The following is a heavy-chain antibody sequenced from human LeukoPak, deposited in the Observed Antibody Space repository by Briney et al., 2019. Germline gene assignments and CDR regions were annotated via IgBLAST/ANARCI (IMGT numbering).Heavy chain of an antibody. D-gene: IGHD1-7*01. Sequence: GASVKVSCKASGGTFSSYAISWVRQAPGQGLEWMGGIIPIFGTANYAQKFQSRVTITTDESTSTAYMELSSLRSEDTAVYYCASSYNWNYFFDYWGQGTLVTVSS. V-gene: IGHV1-69*05. CDR1: GGTFSSYA. J-gene: IGHJ4*02. CDR2: IIPIFGTA. CDR3: ASSYNWNYFFDY.